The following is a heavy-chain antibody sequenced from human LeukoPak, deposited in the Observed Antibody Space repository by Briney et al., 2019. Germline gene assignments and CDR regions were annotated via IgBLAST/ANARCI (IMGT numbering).Heavy chain of an antibody. CDR3: AREHPGAIDV. J-gene: IGHJ3*01. D-gene: IGHD1-1*01. CDR1: GFTFSRYE. V-gene: IGHV3-48*03. Sequence: PGGSLRLSCAASGFTFSRYEMSWVRQAPGKGLEWISYIGSSEKTILYADSVKGRFTISRDSAKNSLFLQMNSLRVEDTDVYYCAREHPGAIDVWGQGTMVTVSS. CDR2: IGSSEKTI.